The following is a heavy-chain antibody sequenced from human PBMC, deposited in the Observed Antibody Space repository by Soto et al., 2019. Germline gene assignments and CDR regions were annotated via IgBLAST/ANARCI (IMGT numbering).Heavy chain of an antibody. D-gene: IGHD4-4*01. CDR3: ARAGTTDLDV. CDR1: GYTFTSYG. J-gene: IGHJ6*02. V-gene: IGHV1-46*01. CDR2: INPSGGST. Sequence: GASVKVSCKASGYTFTSYGISWVRQAPGQGLEWMGIINPSGGSTSYAQKFQGRVTMTRDTSTSTVYMELSSLRSEDTAVYYCARAGTTDLDVWGQGTTVTVSS.